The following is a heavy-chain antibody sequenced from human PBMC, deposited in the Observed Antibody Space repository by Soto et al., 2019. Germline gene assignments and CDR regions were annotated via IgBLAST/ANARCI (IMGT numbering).Heavy chain of an antibody. J-gene: IGHJ6*02. CDR3: TKARLWGGDGYNSYCYNAMDV. V-gene: IGHV3-9*01. CDR2: ISWNSGRI. Sequence: EMQLVESGGGLVQPGMSLRLSCAASGFTFDDYAMYWVRQVPGKGLEWVSGISWNSGRIGYADSVKGRFTISRDNAKDSLYLQMNSLRPEDTALYYCTKARLWGGDGYNSYCYNAMDVWGQGTTVTVSS. D-gene: IGHD3-16*01. CDR1: GFTFDDYA.